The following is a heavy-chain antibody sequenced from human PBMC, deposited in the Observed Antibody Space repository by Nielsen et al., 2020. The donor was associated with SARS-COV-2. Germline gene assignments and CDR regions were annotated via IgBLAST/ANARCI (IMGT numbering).Heavy chain of an antibody. J-gene: IGHJ4*02. CDR2: IYYSGTT. CDR3: ARVCRYCTGGSCFDY. CDR1: GGPISSSTYY. V-gene: IGHV4-39*07. D-gene: IGHD2-8*02. Sequence: GSLRLSCSVSGGPISSSTYYWGWIRQPPGKGLEWIGNIYYSGTTYYNPSLKSRVTISVDTSQNQFSLNVRSMTAADTAIYYCARVCRYCTGGSCFDYWGQGILVTVSS.